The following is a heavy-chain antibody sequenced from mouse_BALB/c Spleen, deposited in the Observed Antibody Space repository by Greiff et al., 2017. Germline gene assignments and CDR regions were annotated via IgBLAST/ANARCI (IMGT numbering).Heavy chain of an antibody. J-gene: IGHJ3*01. CDR1: GFTFSSYA. Sequence: EVQRVESGGGLVKPGGSLKLSCAASGFTFSSYAMSWVRQSPEKRLEWVAEISSGGSYTYYPDTVTGRFTISRDNAKNTLYLEMSSLRSEDTAMYYCASEITTAFAYWGQGTLVTVSA. CDR2: ISSGGSYT. V-gene: IGHV5-9-4*01. CDR3: ASEITTAFAY. D-gene: IGHD1-2*01.